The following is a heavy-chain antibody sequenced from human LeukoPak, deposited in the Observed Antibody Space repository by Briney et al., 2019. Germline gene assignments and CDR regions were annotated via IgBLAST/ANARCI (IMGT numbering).Heavy chain of an antibody. V-gene: IGHV3-30-3*01. CDR3: AKGSTSSGSLVDY. CDR2: ISYDGSNK. CDR1: GFTFSSYA. J-gene: IGHJ4*02. Sequence: PGRSLRLSCAASGFTFSSYAMHWVRQAPGKGLEWVAVISYDGSNKYYADSVKGRFTISRDNSKNTLYLQMNSLRSDDTAVYYCAKGSTSSGSLVDYWGQGTLVTVSS. D-gene: IGHD1-26*01.